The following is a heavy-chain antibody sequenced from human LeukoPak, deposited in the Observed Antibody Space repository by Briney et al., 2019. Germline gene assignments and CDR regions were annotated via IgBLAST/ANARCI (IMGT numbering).Heavy chain of an antibody. CDR1: GYTLTELS. CDR2: INPNSGGT. CDR3: ARAFWSGYLDY. Sequence: ASVKVSCKVSGYTLTELSMHWVRQAPGQGLEWMGWINPNSGGTNYAQKFQGRVTMTRDTSISTAYMELSRLRSDDTAVYYCARAFWSGYLDYWGQGTLVTVSS. V-gene: IGHV1-2*02. D-gene: IGHD3-3*01. J-gene: IGHJ4*02.